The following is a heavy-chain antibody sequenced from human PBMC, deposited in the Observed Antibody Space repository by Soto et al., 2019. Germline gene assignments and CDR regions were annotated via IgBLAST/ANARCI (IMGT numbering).Heavy chain of an antibody. V-gene: IGHV3-23*01. CDR2: ITASGAGT. CDR3: SRDPNGDYVGAFDF. J-gene: IGHJ4*02. Sequence: DVQLLESGGGLVQPGGSLKLSCAASGFTFSKYALTWVRQAPGKGLEYVSSITASGAGTYYADSVKGRFTISRDNSKNTLYRQLKSLRAEDTAIYFFSRDPNGDYVGAFDFWGQGSLVTVSS. D-gene: IGHD4-17*01. CDR1: GFTFSKYA.